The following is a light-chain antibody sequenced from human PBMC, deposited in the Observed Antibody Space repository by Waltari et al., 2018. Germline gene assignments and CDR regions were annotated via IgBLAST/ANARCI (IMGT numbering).Light chain of an antibody. CDR1: QSVSSSY. CDR3: QQYGSSPSIT. CDR2: GAS. Sequence: EIVLTQSPGTLSLSPGERATLSCRASQSVSSSYLAWYQQKPGQAPRLLIYGASSRATGIPDRFSGSVSGTDFTLTISRLEPEDFAVYYCQQYGSSPSITFGQGTRLEIK. J-gene: IGKJ5*01. V-gene: IGKV3-20*01.